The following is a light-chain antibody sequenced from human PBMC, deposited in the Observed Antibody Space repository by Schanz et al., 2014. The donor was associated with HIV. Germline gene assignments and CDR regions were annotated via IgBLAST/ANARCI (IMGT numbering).Light chain of an antibody. CDR2: DVS. CDR1: SSDVGGYNY. Sequence: QSVLTQPASVSGSPGQSITISCTGTSSDVGGYNYVSWYQQHPGKAPKLMIYDVSNRPSGVSDRFSGSKSGNTASLTISGLQADDEGDYYCSSYTTNRTMAFGGGTKVTVL. V-gene: IGLV2-14*03. CDR3: SSYTTNRTMA. J-gene: IGLJ2*01.